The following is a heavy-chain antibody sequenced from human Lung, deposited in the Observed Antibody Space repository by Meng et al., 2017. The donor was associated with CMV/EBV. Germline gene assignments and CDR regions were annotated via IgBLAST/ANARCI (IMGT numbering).Heavy chain of an antibody. CDR3: AKDRRFGHDILTVLDY. D-gene: IGHD3-9*01. Sequence: GGSLRLXCAASGFKFDSYAMSWVRQAPGKGLEWVAAIVGAGGKTHYADSVRGRFTISRDNFKNTLYLEMDSLRGEDTAVYYCAKDRRFGHDILTVLDYWGQGTXVTVSS. J-gene: IGHJ4*02. V-gene: IGHV3-23*01. CDR2: IVGAGGKT. CDR1: GFKFDSYA.